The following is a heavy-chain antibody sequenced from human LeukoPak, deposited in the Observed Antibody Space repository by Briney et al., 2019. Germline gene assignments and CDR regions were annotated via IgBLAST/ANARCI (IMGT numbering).Heavy chain of an antibody. CDR1: GGSISSSSYY. V-gene: IGHV4-39*07. CDR2: IYYSGST. J-gene: IGHJ5*02. D-gene: IGHD6-13*01. Sequence: SETLSLTCTVSGGSISSSSYYWGWIRQPPGKGLEWIGSIYYSGSTYYNPSLKSRVTMSLDMSKNQFSLKLSSVTAADTAVYYCARDLSSWAYNWFDPWGQGTLVTVSS. CDR3: ARDLSSWAYNWFDP.